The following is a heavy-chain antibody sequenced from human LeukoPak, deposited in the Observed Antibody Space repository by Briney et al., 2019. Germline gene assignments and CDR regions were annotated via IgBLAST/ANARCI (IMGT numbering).Heavy chain of an antibody. V-gene: IGHV4-59*01. J-gene: IGHJ4*02. CDR1: GGSISSYY. Sequence: PSETLSLTCTVSGGSISSYYWNWIRQPPGKGLEWIGYIYYSGTTNYNPSLKSRVSMSVDTSKNQFSLKLSSVTAADTAVYYCAREGPPYYGSGTFDYWGQGTLVTVSS. CDR2: IYYSGTT. D-gene: IGHD3-10*01. CDR3: AREGPPYYGSGTFDY.